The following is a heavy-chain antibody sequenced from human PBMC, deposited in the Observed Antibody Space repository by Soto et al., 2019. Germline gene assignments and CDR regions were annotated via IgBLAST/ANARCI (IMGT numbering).Heavy chain of an antibody. J-gene: IGHJ4*02. CDR3: ARPRGNSPLFDY. CDR2: IIPISGAA. Sequence: VQLVQSGAEVKKPGSSVKVSCKASGGTFSNYTFNWVRQAPGQGLEWMGGIIPISGAAYYAQRFQGRVTITADESTNTAYLELSSLRSEDTAVYYCARPRGNSPLFDYCGQRNLVTVSS. V-gene: IGHV1-69*01. CDR1: GGTFSNYT. D-gene: IGHD1-1*01.